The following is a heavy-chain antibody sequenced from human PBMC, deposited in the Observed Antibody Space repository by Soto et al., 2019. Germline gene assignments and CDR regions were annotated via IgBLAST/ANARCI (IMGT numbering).Heavy chain of an antibody. CDR2: INPNSGGT. J-gene: IGHJ4*02. CDR3: ARVTYYYDSSGHRGYYFDY. D-gene: IGHD3-22*01. V-gene: IGHV1-2*04. Sequence: ASVKVSCKASGYTFTGYYMHWVRQAPGQGLEWMGWINPNSGGTNYAQKFQGWVTMTRDTSISTAYMELSRLRSDDTAVYYCARVTYYYDSSGHRGYYFDYWGQGTLVTVSS. CDR1: GYTFTGYY.